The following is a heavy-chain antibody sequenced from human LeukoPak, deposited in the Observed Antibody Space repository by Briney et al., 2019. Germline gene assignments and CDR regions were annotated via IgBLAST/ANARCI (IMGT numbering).Heavy chain of an antibody. Sequence: PSETLSLTCSVCGGSVSSNYWSWIRRPPGKGLEWIGYIYNSGSTNYNPSLKSRVTISVDTSKNLLSLRLSSVTAADTAVYYGARARGSAGGFDPWGQGTLVTVSS. J-gene: IGHJ5*02. D-gene: IGHD3-16*01. CDR2: IYNSGST. V-gene: IGHV4-59*02. CDR3: ARARGSAGGFDP. CDR1: GGSVSSNY.